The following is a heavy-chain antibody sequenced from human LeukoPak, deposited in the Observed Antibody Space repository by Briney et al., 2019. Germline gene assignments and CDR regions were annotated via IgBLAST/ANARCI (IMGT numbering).Heavy chain of an antibody. D-gene: IGHD5-24*01. CDR1: GGSFSGYY. V-gene: IGHV4-34*01. Sequence: SETLSLTCAVYGGSFSGYYWSWIRQPPGKGLEWIGEINHSGSTNYNPSLKSRVTISVDTSKNQFSLKLSSVTAADTAVYYCASAVEMATITTGLYYFDHWGQGTLVTVSS. CDR2: INHSGST. J-gene: IGHJ4*02. CDR3: ASAVEMATITTGLYYFDH.